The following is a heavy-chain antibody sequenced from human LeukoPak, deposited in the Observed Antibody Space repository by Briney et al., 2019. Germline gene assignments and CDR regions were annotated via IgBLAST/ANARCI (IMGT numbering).Heavy chain of an antibody. D-gene: IGHD1-14*01. J-gene: IGHJ5*02. CDR1: GDSVSSNSAA. V-gene: IGHV6-1*01. Sequence: SQTLSLTCAISGDSVSSNSAAWNWIRQSPSRGLEWLGRTYYRSKWYNDYAISVKSRITINPDTSKNQFSLHLNSVTPGDTAVYYCERGTATPSYPITGFDPWGKETLVPVPS. CDR3: ERGTATPSYPITGFDP. CDR2: TYYRSKWYN.